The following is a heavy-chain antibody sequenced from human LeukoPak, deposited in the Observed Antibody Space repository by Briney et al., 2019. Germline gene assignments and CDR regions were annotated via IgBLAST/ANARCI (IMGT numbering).Heavy chain of an antibody. CDR1: GGSISSYY. D-gene: IGHD1-26*01. J-gene: IGHJ4*02. Sequence: SETPSLTCTVSGGSISSYYWSWIRQPAGKGLEWIGRIYTSGSTNYNPSLKSRVTMSVDTSKNQFSLKLSSVTAADTAVYYCARGGSFGGSYDYWGQGTLVTVSS. CDR2: IYTSGST. V-gene: IGHV4-4*07. CDR3: ARGGSFGGSYDY.